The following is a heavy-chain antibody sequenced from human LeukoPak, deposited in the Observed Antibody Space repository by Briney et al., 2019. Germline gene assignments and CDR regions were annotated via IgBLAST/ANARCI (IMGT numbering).Heavy chain of an antibody. V-gene: IGHV3-23*01. CDR1: GFTFSSYA. CDR2: ISGSGGST. Sequence: GGSLRLSCAASGFTFSSYAMSWVRQAPGKGLEWVSAISGSGGSTYYADSVKGRFTISRDNSKNTLYLQMNSLRAEDTAVYYCAKERRGYCSSTSCTGRYFDYWGQGTLVTVSS. J-gene: IGHJ4*02. CDR3: AKERRGYCSSTSCTGRYFDY. D-gene: IGHD2-2*01.